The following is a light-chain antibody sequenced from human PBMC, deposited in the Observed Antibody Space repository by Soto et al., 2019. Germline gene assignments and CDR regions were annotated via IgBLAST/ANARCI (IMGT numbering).Light chain of an antibody. Sequence: QSALTQPASVSGSPGQSITISCTGTSSDVGGYNYVSWYQQHPGKAPKLMIYEVSSRPSGVSNRFSGSKSGNTASLTISGLQAEDEADYYCSSYTSSSPYVFGTGTKLTVL. CDR1: SSDVGGYNY. V-gene: IGLV2-14*01. J-gene: IGLJ1*01. CDR2: EVS. CDR3: SSYTSSSPYV.